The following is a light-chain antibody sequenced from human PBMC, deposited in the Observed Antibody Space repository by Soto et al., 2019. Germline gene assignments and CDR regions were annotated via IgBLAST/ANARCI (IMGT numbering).Light chain of an antibody. CDR2: GAT. V-gene: IGKV3-20*01. Sequence: EIVLTQSPGTLSLSPGERATLSCRASQSVSSNYLAWYQQTPGQAPRLLMYGATSRATGIPDRFSGSGSGTDFTLTISRLEPEDFAVYYCHQYGSSPYTFGQGTKLEIK. J-gene: IGKJ2*01. CDR3: HQYGSSPYT. CDR1: QSVSSNY.